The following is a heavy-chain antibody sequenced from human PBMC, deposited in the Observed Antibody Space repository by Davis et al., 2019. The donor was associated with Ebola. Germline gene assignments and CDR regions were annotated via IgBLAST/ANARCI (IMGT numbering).Heavy chain of an antibody. CDR1: GFTFSDYY. D-gene: IGHD5-12*01. CDR3: ARDVGGYGSWNDY. V-gene: IGHV3-11*04. CDR2: ISSSGSTI. Sequence: GESLKISCAASGFTFSDYYMSWIRQAPGKGLEWVSYISSSGSTIYYADSVKGRFTISRDNAKNSLYLQMNSLRAEDTAVYYCARDVGGYGSWNDYWGQGTLVTVSS. J-gene: IGHJ4*02.